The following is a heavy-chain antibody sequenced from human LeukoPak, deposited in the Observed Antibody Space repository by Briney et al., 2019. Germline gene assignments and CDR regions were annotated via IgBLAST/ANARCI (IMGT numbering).Heavy chain of an antibody. CDR2: IKQDGSEK. Sequence: GGSLRLSCAVSGFTFSNYWMSWVRQAPGKGLEWVANIKQDGSEKHYVDSVKGRFTSSRDDAKNSLYLQMNSLRAEDTAVYYCARDAIVVVPGAKWSAFDIWGQGTMVTVSS. CDR3: ARDAIVVVPGAKWSAFDI. CDR1: GFTFSNYW. V-gene: IGHV3-7*01. D-gene: IGHD2-2*01. J-gene: IGHJ3*02.